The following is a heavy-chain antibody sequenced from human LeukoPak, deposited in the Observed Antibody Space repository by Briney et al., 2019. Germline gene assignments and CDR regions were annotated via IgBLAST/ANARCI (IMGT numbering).Heavy chain of an antibody. D-gene: IGHD3-10*01. CDR3: AKPSKDNPSVRLWYAFDI. V-gene: IGHV3-23*01. J-gene: IGHJ3*02. CDR1: GFTFSSYA. CDR2: ISGSGGST. Sequence: PGGSLRLSCAASGFTFSSYAMSWVRQAPGKGLEWVSAISGSGGSTYYADSVKGRFTISRDNSKNTLYLQMNSLRAEDTAVYYCAKPSKDNPSVRLWYAFDIWGQGTMVTVSS.